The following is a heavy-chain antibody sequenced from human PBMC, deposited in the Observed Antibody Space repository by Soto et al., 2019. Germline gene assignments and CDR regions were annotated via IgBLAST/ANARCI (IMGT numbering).Heavy chain of an antibody. CDR1: GESFSGHI. Sequence: QVQLQQSGAGLLKPSETLSLTCAVYGESFSGHIWTWIRQTPGKGLQWIGQINHSGSASYNPSLKSRVTISVRTSNSQFSLELSSVTAADTAVYYCARGLITGSHYSGGWYYFDSWGQGTQVTVSS. J-gene: IGHJ4*02. CDR2: INHSGSA. CDR3: ARGLITGSHYSGGWYYFDS. D-gene: IGHD6-19*01. V-gene: IGHV4-34*01.